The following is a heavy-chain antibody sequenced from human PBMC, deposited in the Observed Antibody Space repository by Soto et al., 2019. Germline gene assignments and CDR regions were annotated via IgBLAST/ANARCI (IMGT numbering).Heavy chain of an antibody. V-gene: IGHV4-39*01. CDR1: GGSISSSKYY. J-gene: IGHJ4*02. D-gene: IGHD1-1*01. CDR2: VSFTGTT. Sequence: SGTPSLTCTVSGGSISSSKYYWGWIRQAPGKGLEWIGSVSFTGTTYYSPSLKSRVTTSIDTSRNQFSLKLTSVTAADTAVYYCASQKLDVPAYFDYWGQGTLVTVSS. CDR3: ASQKLDVPAYFDY.